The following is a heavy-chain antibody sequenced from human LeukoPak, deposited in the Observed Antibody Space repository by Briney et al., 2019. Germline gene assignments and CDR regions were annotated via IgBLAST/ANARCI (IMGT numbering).Heavy chain of an antibody. CDR2: IIPILGMA. CDR3: ARKIYGSGSYSPDPYYYYYGMDV. CDR1: GGTFSSYA. Sequence: GASVKVSCKASGGTFSSYAISWVRQAPGQGLEWMGRIIPILGMANYAQKFQGRVTITADKSTSTAYMELSSLRSEDTAVYYCARKIYGSGSYSPDPYYYYYGMDVWGQGTTVTVSS. V-gene: IGHV1-69*04. J-gene: IGHJ6*02. D-gene: IGHD3-10*01.